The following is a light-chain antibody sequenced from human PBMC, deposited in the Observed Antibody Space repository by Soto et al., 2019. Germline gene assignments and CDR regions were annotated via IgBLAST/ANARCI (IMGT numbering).Light chain of an antibody. CDR2: GAS. V-gene: IGKV3-15*01. J-gene: IGKJ5*01. CDR1: QSVSSN. Sequence: EFVLTQSPGTLSLSPGERATLSCRASQSVSSNLAWYQQKPGQAPRLLISGASTGATGIPARFSGSGSGTEFTLTISSLQSEDFAVYYCQQYNNWPPTFGQGTRLEIK. CDR3: QQYNNWPPT.